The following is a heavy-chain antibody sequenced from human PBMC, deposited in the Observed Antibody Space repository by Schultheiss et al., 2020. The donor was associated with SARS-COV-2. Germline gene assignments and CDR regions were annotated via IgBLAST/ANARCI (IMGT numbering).Heavy chain of an antibody. CDR3: AKAGYDFWSGYYTSLSYYYYYGMDV. CDR2: IKSDGIST. Sequence: GESLKISCAASGFTFSSYGMHWVRQAPGKGLVWVSRIKSDGISTSYADSVKGRFTISRNNSKNTLYLQMNNLRAEDTAVYYCAKAGYDFWSGYYTSLSYYYYYGMDVWGQGTTVTVSS. J-gene: IGHJ6*02. D-gene: IGHD3-3*01. V-gene: IGHV3-74*01. CDR1: GFTFSSYG.